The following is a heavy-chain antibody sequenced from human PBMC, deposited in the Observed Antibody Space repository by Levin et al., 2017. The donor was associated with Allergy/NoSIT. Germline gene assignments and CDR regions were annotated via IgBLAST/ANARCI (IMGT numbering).Heavy chain of an antibody. J-gene: IGHJ4*02. D-gene: IGHD6-13*01. V-gene: IGHV3-74*01. CDR2: INPDGNNR. Sequence: GGSLRLSCAASGFTFSSYWMYWVRQAPGKGLVWVSYINPDGNNRNYADSVKGRFTISRDNAQNTLYLQMNSLRAEDTAVYYCARDGVAAARDFWGQGTQVTVSS. CDR3: ARDGVAAARDF. CDR1: GFTFSSYW.